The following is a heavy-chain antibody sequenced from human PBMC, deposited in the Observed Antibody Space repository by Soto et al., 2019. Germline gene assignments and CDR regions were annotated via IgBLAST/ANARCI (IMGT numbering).Heavy chain of an antibody. CDR1: GFSFSEYS. CDR2: ISGDTATT. J-gene: IGHJ6*02. V-gene: IGHV3-23*01. Sequence: GGSLRLSCAASGFSFSEYSMTWVRQAPGKGLQWVSAISGDTATTHYADSVKGRFTISRGNSRDTLYLQMNSLRVEDTAIYYCAKPLQQWLLQGSGVDVWGQGTMVTV. CDR3: AKPLQQWLLQGSGVDV. D-gene: IGHD6-19*01.